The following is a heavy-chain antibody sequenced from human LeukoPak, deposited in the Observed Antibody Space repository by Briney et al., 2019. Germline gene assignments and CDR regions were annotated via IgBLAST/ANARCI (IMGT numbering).Heavy chain of an antibody. Sequence: PGRSLRPSCAASGFTFSSSSMNWVSQAPGKGLGWVGRIRIKVNIHTTAYSASVKGRFTISRDDSTNSVYLQMNSRKTEDTAVYYCVAMLRGVGYWGQGTLVTVSS. J-gene: IGHJ4*02. CDR3: VAMLRGVGY. CDR1: GFTFSSSS. V-gene: IGHV3-72*01. CDR2: IRIKVNIHTT. D-gene: IGHD3-10*01.